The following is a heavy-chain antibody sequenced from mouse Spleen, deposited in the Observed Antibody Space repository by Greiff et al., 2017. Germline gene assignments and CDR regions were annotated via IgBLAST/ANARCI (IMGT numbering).Heavy chain of an antibody. CDR2: IYPRSGNT. J-gene: IGHJ2*01. CDR1: GYTFTSYG. Sequence: VKLMESGAELARPGASVKLSCKASGYTFTSYGISWVKQRTGQGLEWIGEIYPRSGNTYYNEKFKGKATLTADKSSSTAYMELRSLTSEDSAVYFCARERDYGSSNFDYWGQGTTLTVSS. V-gene: IGHV1-81*01. CDR3: ARERDYGSSNFDY. D-gene: IGHD1-1*01.